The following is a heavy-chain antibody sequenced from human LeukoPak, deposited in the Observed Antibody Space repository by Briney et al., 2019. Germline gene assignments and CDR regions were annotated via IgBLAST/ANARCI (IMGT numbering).Heavy chain of an antibody. Sequence: SVKVSCKASGGTFSSYAISWVRQAPGQGLEWMGGIIPIYGTANYAQKFQGRVTITADESTSTAYMELSSLRSEDTAVYYCARGEYYDILTGQNPFDYWGQGTLVTLSS. J-gene: IGHJ4*02. CDR1: GGTFSSYA. CDR2: IIPIYGTA. CDR3: ARGEYYDILTGQNPFDY. V-gene: IGHV1-69*13. D-gene: IGHD3-9*01.